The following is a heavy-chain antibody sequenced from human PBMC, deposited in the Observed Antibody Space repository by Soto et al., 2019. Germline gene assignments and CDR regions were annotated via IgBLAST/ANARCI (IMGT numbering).Heavy chain of an antibody. V-gene: IGHV4-59*01. Sequence: SETLSLTCTVSGGSICSYFYVWARKPQGKGLEWIGTVYYTGTTDYNPSLKSRVTMSVDTSKTQFSMNLRSVTDAYTAVYYCARGLAAFPRSFVNGGR. CDR1: GGSICSYF. CDR2: VYYTGTT. CDR3: ARGLAAFPRSFVN. D-gene: IGHD6-13*01. J-gene: IGHJ2*01.